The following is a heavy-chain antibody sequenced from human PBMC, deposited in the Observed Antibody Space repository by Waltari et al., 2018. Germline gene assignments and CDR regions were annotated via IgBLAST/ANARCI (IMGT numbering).Heavy chain of an antibody. CDR2: INPNRGGT. Sequence: QVQLVQSGAEVKKPGASVKVSCKASGYTFTSYDINWVRQATGQGLEWMGRINPNRGGTNYAQKFQGRVTMTRDTSISTAYMELSRLRSDDTAVYYCARIVAPPNYGMDVWGQGTTVTVSS. D-gene: IGHD5-12*01. V-gene: IGHV1-2*06. CDR1: GYTFTSYD. J-gene: IGHJ6*02. CDR3: ARIVAPPNYGMDV.